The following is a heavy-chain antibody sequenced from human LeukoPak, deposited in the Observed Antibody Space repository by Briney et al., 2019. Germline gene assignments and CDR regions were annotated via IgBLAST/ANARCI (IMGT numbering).Heavy chain of an antibody. J-gene: IGHJ4*02. Sequence: ASVKVSCKASGCTFTSYYMHWVRQAPGQGLEWMGIINPSGGSTSYAQKFQGRVTMTRDTSTSTVYMELSSLRSEDTAVYYCASLSPVNTIFGVDYFDYWGQGTLVTVSS. CDR1: GCTFTSYY. CDR3: ASLSPVNTIFGVDYFDY. CDR2: INPSGGST. D-gene: IGHD3-3*01. V-gene: IGHV1-46*03.